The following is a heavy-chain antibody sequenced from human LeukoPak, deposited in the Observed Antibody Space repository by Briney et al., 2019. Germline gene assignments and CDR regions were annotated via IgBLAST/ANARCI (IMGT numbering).Heavy chain of an antibody. CDR1: GFTFSSYA. J-gene: IGHJ4*02. Sequence: PGGSLRLSCAASGFTFSSYAMHWVRQAPGKGLEWVSSISSTSIYIYYADSVKGRLTISRDNAKNALYLQMNNLRAEDTAVYYCARDTSGWYRGGLDYWGQGTLVTVSS. D-gene: IGHD6-19*01. CDR2: ISSTSIYI. CDR3: ARDTSGWYRGGLDY. V-gene: IGHV3-21*01.